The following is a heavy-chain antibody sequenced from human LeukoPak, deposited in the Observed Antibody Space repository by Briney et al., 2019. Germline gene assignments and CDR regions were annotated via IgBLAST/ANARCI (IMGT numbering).Heavy chain of an antibody. CDR3: VRDSYSSSWSGLFDY. V-gene: IGHV3-66*01. CDR2: IYSGGTT. Sequence: GGSLRLSCAASGFTVSSNYMSWVRQAPGKGLEWVSVIYSGGTTYYADSVKGRFTISRDNAKNSVYLQMSSLRAEDTAVYYCVRDSYSSSWSGLFDYWGQGTLVTVSS. CDR1: GFTVSSNY. D-gene: IGHD6-13*01. J-gene: IGHJ4*02.